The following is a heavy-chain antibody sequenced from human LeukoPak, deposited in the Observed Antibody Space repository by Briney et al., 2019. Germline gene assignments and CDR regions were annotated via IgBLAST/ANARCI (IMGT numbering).Heavy chain of an antibody. V-gene: IGHV3-66*01. CDR3: AREVGGGASGQ. J-gene: IGHJ4*02. Sequence: GGSLRLSCAASGFPVSSNYMSWGRQVPGKGLEWVSVIYSDGTISYADSVKGRFTISRDNSENTLYLQMNSLRVEDTAVYYCAREVGGGASGQWGQGTLVTVSS. CDR2: IYSDGTI. CDR1: GFPVSSNY. D-gene: IGHD3-16*01.